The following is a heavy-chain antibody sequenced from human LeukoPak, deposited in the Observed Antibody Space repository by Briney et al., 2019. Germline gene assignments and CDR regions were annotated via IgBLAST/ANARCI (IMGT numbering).Heavy chain of an antibody. Sequence: SQTLSLTCAISVDSVSRDSASWNWIRQSPSRGLEWLGRTYYRSTSSRWFNDYAVSVKSRINVNPDTSKNQFSLHLNSMTPEDTAVYDCARERDWAGTDCWGQGTLVTVSS. V-gene: IGHV6-1*01. CDR1: VDSVSRDSAS. D-gene: IGHD3-9*01. CDR3: ARERDWAGTDC. J-gene: IGHJ4*02. CDR2: TYYRSTSSRWFN.